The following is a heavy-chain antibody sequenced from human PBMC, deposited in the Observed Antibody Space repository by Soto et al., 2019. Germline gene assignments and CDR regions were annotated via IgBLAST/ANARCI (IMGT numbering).Heavy chain of an antibody. J-gene: IGHJ4*02. CDR2: INPNSGGT. V-gene: IGHV1-2*04. Sequence: ASVKVSCKASGYTFTGYYMHWVRQAPGQGLEWMGWINPNSGGTNYAQQFQGWVTMTRDTSMSTAYMDLNRLRSDDTAVYYCARGRRDYSGYYGYYFDSWGQGTLVTVSP. CDR1: GYTFTGYY. D-gene: IGHD3-22*01. CDR3: ARGRRDYSGYYGYYFDS.